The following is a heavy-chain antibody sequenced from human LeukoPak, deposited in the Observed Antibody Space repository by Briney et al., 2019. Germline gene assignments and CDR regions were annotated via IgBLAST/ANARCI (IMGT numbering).Heavy chain of an antibody. Sequence: GGSLRLSCTASGFTFSSYAMSWVRQAPGKGLEWVSAISGSGGSTYYADSVKGRFTISRDMSKSTLYLQMNSLRAEDTAVYYCARTSNTVTTGASYFDYWGQGILVTVSS. J-gene: IGHJ4*02. CDR1: GFTFSSYA. D-gene: IGHD4-17*01. CDR3: ARTSNTVTTGASYFDY. V-gene: IGHV3-23*01. CDR2: ISGSGGST.